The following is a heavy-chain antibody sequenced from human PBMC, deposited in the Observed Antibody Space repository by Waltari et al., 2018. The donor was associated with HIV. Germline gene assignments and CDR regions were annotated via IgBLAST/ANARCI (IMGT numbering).Heavy chain of an antibody. V-gene: IGHV1-18*01. D-gene: IGHD3-16*01. J-gene: IGHJ6*02. CDR1: GYTFSYYG. CDR2: ISGYDGKT. Sequence: SGAEVKRTGASVRVSCKASGYTFSYYGVCWVRQAPGQGLEWMGGISGYDGKTQFAQRFQDRLTLTSDISTSTTYMELKNVRSDDTAVYYCARWGTATAGGMDVWGLGTPVTVSS. CDR3: ARWGTATAGGMDV.